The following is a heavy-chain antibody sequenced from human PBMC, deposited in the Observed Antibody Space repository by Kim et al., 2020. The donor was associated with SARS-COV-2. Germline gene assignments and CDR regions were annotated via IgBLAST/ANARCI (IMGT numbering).Heavy chain of an antibody. V-gene: IGHV4-4*02. J-gene: IGHJ4*02. CDR3: ARLRVEGQHLYFDY. CDR1: GGSISSSNW. Sequence: SETLSLTCAVSGGSISSSNWWSWVRQPPGKGLEWIGEIYHSGSTNYNPSLKSRVTISVDKSKNQFSLKLSSVTAADTAVYYCARLRVEGQHLYFDYWGQGTLVTVSS. D-gene: IGHD6-13*01. CDR2: IYHSGST.